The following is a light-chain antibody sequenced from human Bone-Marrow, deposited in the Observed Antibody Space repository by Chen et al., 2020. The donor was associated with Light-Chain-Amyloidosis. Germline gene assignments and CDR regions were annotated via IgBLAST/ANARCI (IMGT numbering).Light chain of an antibody. CDR3: QQYGTSPLT. CDR1: QTISSNY. J-gene: IGKJ4*01. Sequence: EIVLTQYPGTLSLSPGEGANLSCRASQTISSNYLTWYQQKFGQPPRLLIYGSSSRATGIPDRFTGSGSGTDFTLTINRLEPEDFAMYYCQQYGTSPLTFGGGTKVEIK. CDR2: GSS. V-gene: IGKV3-20*01.